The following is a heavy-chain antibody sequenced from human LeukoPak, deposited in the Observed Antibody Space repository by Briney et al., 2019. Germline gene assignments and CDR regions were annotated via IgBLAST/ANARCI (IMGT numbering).Heavy chain of an antibody. J-gene: IGHJ4*02. CDR3: AREPETSGAHLDY. Sequence: GASVKVSCKASGGTFSSYTISWVRQAPGQGLEWMGRIIPILGIANYAQKFQGRVTITADKSTSTAYMELSSLRSEDTAVYYCAREPETSGAHLDYGGQGPLVTVPS. V-gene: IGHV1-69*04. CDR2: IIPILGIA. CDR1: GGTFSSYT. D-gene: IGHD2-15*01.